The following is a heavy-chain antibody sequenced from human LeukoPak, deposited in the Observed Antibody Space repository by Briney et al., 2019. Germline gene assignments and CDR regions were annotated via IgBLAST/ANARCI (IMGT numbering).Heavy chain of an antibody. CDR3: ASGKQWLVGGDAFDI. V-gene: IGHV3-11*06. Sequence: GGSLRLSCAASGFTFSDYYMSWIRQAPGRGLEWVSYISSSSSYTNYADSVKGRFTISRDNAKNSLYLQMNSLRAEDTAVYYCASGKQWLVGGDAFDIWGQGTMATVSS. CDR2: ISSSSSYT. CDR1: GFTFSDYY. D-gene: IGHD6-19*01. J-gene: IGHJ3*02.